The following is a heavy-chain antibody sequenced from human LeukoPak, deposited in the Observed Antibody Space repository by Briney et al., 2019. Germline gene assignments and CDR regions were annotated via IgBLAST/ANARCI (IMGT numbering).Heavy chain of an antibody. CDR3: ARQVKIFGVATRQDWFDP. D-gene: IGHD3-3*01. CDR2: IYYGGST. V-gene: IGHV4-39*01. J-gene: IGHJ5*02. Sequence: SETLSLTCTVSGGSFSSSSYYWGWLRQPPGKGLEWIGSIYYGGSTYSNPSLKSRVTISVDTSKNQFSLKLSSVTAADTAVYYCARQVKIFGVATRQDWFDPWGQGTLVTVSS. CDR1: GGSFSSSSYY.